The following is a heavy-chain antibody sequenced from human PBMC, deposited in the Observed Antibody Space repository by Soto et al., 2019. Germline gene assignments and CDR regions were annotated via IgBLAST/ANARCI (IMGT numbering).Heavy chain of an antibody. CDR2: ISAYNGNT. J-gene: IGHJ4*02. CDR1: GYTFPSYG. D-gene: IGHD3-16*01. V-gene: IGHV1-18*01. Sequence: QVQRVQSGAEVKKPGASVKVSCKASGYTFPSYGISWVRHAPGQGLEWVGWISAYNGNTHYAQKLQGRVTMTTDTSPSSAYMERRGLSSDDRAVYYCARANGLTGGYWGQGTLVTVYS. CDR3: ARANGLTGGY.